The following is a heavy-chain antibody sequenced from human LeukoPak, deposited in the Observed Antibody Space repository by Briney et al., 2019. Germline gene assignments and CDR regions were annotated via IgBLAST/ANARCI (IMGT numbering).Heavy chain of an antibody. D-gene: IGHD5-24*01. CDR1: GGSFSGYY. CDR2: INHSGST. V-gene: IGHV4-34*01. CDR3: ARRSYNSPFRY. Sequence: SETLSLTCAVYGGSFSGYYWTRIRQPPGKGLEWIGEINHSGSTNYNPSLKSRVTISVDTSKNQFSLKLSSVTAADTAVYYCARRSYNSPFRYWGQGTLVTVSS. J-gene: IGHJ4*02.